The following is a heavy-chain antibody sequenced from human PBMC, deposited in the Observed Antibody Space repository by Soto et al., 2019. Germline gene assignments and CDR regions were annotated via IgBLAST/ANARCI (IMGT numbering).Heavy chain of an antibody. Sequence: QVQLVESGGGVVQPGRSLRLSCAASGFTFSSYGMHWVRQAPGKGLEWVAVILYDGSNKYYADSVKGRFTISRDNSKNTLYLQMNSLRAEDTAVYYCATAYCTNGVCYHYYYYYGMDVWGQGTTVTVSS. CDR2: ILYDGSNK. CDR3: ATAYCTNGVCYHYYYYYGMDV. J-gene: IGHJ6*02. CDR1: GFTFSSYG. V-gene: IGHV3-30*03. D-gene: IGHD2-8*01.